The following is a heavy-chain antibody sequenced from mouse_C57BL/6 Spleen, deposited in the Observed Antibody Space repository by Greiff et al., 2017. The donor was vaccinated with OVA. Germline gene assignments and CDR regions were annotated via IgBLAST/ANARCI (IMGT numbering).Heavy chain of an antibody. D-gene: IGHD1-1*01. CDR1: GYTFTSYW. CDR2: IDPSDSYT. V-gene: IGHV1-59*01. CDR3: ARSASSSLYSFDY. J-gene: IGHJ2*01. Sequence: QVQLKQPGAELVRPGTSVKLSCKASGYTFTSYWMHWVKQRPGQGLEWIGVIDPSDSYTNYNQKFKGQATLTVDTSSSTSYMQLSSLTSEDSAFYYGARSASSSLYSFDYWGQGTTLTVSS.